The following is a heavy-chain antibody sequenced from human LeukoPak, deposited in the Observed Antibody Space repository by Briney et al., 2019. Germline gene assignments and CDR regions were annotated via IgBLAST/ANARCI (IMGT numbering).Heavy chain of an antibody. V-gene: IGHV3-23*01. CDR2: ISGSGGST. CDR1: GFTFSSYA. CDR3: AKSWGVNVDYGDFYYFDY. J-gene: IGHJ4*02. Sequence: GGSLRLSCAASGFTFSSYAMSWVRQAPGKGLEWVSAISGSGGSTYYADSVKGRFTISRDNSKNTLYLQMNSLRAEDTAVYYCAKSWGVNVDYGDFYYFDYWGQGTLVTVSS. D-gene: IGHD4-17*01.